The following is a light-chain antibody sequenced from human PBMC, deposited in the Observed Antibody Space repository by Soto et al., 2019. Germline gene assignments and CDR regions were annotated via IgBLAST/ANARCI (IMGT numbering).Light chain of an antibody. CDR1: QSVSSN. V-gene: IGKV3-15*01. CDR3: QQYNNWPPGVT. J-gene: IGKJ4*01. Sequence: EIVMTQSPATLSVSPGERATLSCRASQSVSSNLAWYQQKPGQAPRLLIYGASTRATGIPARFSGSGSGTEFTLTISSPQSEDFAVYYCQQYNNWPPGVTFGGGTKVDIK. CDR2: GAS.